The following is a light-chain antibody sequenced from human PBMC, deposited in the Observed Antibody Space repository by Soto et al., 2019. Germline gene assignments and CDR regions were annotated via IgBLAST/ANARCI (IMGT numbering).Light chain of an antibody. V-gene: IGLV2-8*01. J-gene: IGLJ1*01. CDR2: EVS. Sequence: QSALTQPPSASGSPGQSVTISCTGTSSDVGGYNYVSWYQQHPGKAPKLMIYEVSKRPSGVPDRFSGSKSGNTASLTVSGIHAEDEADYYCRSYAGSNNLYVFGTGTKLTVL. CDR1: SSDVGGYNY. CDR3: RSYAGSNNLYV.